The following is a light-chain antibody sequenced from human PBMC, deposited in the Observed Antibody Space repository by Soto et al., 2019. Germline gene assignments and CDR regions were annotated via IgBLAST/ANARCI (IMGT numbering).Light chain of an antibody. V-gene: IGKV3-15*01. Sequence: TVMTQSPATLSVSVGERVTLSFRASQSVRNNLAWYQQKPGQAPRLLIYGASTRATDVPARFSGSGSGTEFTLTISGLQSEDFAVYYCQEYDNWPPWTFGQGTKVDIK. CDR3: QEYDNWPPWT. CDR2: GAS. CDR1: QSVRNN. J-gene: IGKJ1*01.